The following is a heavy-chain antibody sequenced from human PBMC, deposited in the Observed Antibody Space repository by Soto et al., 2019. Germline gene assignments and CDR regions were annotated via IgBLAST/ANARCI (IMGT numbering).Heavy chain of an antibody. CDR2: ISSSSSYI. V-gene: IGHV3-21*01. CDR1: GFTFSSYS. D-gene: IGHD5-18*01. CDR3: SRPGWAYSYGYPDAFDI. J-gene: IGHJ3*02. Sequence: PGGSLGISCAASGFTFSSYSMNWVCQAQGKGLEWVSSISSSSSYIYYADSVKGRFTISRDNAKNSLYLQMNSLRAEDTAVYYCSRPGWAYSYGYPDAFDIWGQGTMVTVSS.